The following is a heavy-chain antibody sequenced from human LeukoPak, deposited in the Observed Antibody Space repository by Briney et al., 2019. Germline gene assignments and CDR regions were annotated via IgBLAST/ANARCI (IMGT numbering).Heavy chain of an antibody. CDR1: GFTFSTYE. V-gene: IGHV3-21*01. D-gene: IGHD3-3*01. J-gene: IGHJ4*02. CDR2: ISSSSSYI. CDR3: ARETEPDDFWSGPIDY. Sequence: GGSLRLSCAASGFTFSTYEMNWVRQAPGKGLEWVSSISSSSSYIYYADSVKGRFTISRDNAKNSLYLQMNSLRAEDTAVYYCARETEPDDFWSGPIDYWGQGTLVTVSS.